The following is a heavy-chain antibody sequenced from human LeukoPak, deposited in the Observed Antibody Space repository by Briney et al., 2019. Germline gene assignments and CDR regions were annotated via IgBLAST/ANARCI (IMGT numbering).Heavy chain of an antibody. V-gene: IGHV3-33*01. Sequence: GRSLRLSCAASGFTFSSYGTPWVRQAPGKGLEWVAVIWYDGSNKYYADSVKGRFTISRDNSKNTLYLQMNSLRAEDTAVYYCARESGSQDAFDIWGQGTMVTVSS. D-gene: IGHD3-22*01. CDR1: GFTFSSYG. J-gene: IGHJ3*02. CDR2: IWYDGSNK. CDR3: ARESGSQDAFDI.